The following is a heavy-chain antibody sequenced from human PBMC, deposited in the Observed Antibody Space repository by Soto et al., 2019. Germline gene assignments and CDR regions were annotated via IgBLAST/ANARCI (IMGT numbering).Heavy chain of an antibody. J-gene: IGHJ6*02. V-gene: IGHV1-69*01. Sequence: QVQLVQSGAEVKKPGSSVKVSCKASGGTFSSYAISWVRQAPGQGLEWMGGIIPIFGTANYAQKFQGRVTITADESTSTAYMELSSLRSEDTAVYYCATPDRIVVVPAASMLSYYYGMDVWGQGTTVTVSS. D-gene: IGHD2-2*01. CDR1: GGTFSSYA. CDR3: ATPDRIVVVPAASMLSYYYGMDV. CDR2: IIPIFGTA.